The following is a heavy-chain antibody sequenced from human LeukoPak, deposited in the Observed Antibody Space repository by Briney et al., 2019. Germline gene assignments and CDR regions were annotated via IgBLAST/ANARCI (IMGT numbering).Heavy chain of an antibody. J-gene: IGHJ3*02. V-gene: IGHV3-21*01. CDR3: AREAYYYDSSGFRDAFDI. CDR2: ISSSSSYI. CDR1: GFTFSSCS. D-gene: IGHD3-22*01. Sequence: GGSLRLSCAASGFTFSSCSMNWVRQAPGKGLEWVSSISSSSSYIYYADSVKGRFTISRDNAKSSLYLQMNSLRAEDTAVYYCAREAYYYDSSGFRDAFDIWGQGTMVTVSS.